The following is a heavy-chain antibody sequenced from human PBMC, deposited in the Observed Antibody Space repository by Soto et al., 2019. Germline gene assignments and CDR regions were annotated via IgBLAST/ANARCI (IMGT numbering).Heavy chain of an antibody. CDR2: TYYRSRWYN. J-gene: IGHJ6*03. V-gene: IGHV6-1*01. CDR1: GDSVSSNSSA. Sequence: SQTLSLTCVISGDSVSSNSSAWNWIRQSPSRGLEWLGRTYYRSRWYNDYAVSVRSRITVNADTSKNQFSLHLNSVTPEDTAVYYCAGTSSLPWSYMDVWEKGTTVTVSS. CDR3: AGTSSLPWSYMDV. D-gene: IGHD1-7*01.